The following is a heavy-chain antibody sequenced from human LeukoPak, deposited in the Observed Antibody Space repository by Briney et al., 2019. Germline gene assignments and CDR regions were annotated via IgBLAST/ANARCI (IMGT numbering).Heavy chain of an antibody. J-gene: IGHJ4*02. CDR3: ARHIGHRNSGYDY. CDR1: GFTFSDYY. V-gene: IGHV3-11*01. D-gene: IGHD5-12*01. CDR2: ISSSGRAI. Sequence: GGSLRLSCAASGFTFSDYYMSWIRQAPGKGLEWVSYISSSGRAINYADSVKGRFTISRDNAKNSLYLQMNSLRAEDTAVYYCARHIGHRNSGYDYWGQGTLVTVSS.